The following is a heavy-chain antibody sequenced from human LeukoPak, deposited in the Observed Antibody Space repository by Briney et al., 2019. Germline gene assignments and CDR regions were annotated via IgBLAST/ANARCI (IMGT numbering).Heavy chain of an antibody. D-gene: IGHD3-10*01. J-gene: IGHJ4*02. CDR1: GGSISSYY. CDR3: ARIDGSGSLAFDY. CDR2: IYYSGST. Sequence: SETLSLTCTVSGGSISSYYWSWIRQPPGKGLEWIGYIYYSGSTNYNPSLKSRVTISVDTSKNQFSLKLSSVTAVDTAVYYCARIDGSGSLAFDYWGQGTLVTVSS. V-gene: IGHV4-59*01.